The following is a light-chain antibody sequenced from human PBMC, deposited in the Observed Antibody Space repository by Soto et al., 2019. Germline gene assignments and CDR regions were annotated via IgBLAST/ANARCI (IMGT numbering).Light chain of an antibody. CDR3: QQYDNYPLT. CDR1: QSISSW. J-gene: IGKJ4*01. V-gene: IGKV1-5*01. CDR2: DAS. Sequence: DIQMTQSPSTLSASVGDRVTITCRASQSISSWLAWYQQKPGKAPKLLIYDASSLESGVPSRFSGSGYGTEFTLTISSLQPDDFAAYYCQQYDNYPLTFGGGTKVDIK.